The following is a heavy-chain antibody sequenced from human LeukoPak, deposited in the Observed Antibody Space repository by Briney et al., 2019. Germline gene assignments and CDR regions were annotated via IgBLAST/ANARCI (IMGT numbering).Heavy chain of an antibody. J-gene: IGHJ4*02. Sequence: GGSLRLSCAASGFTFSSYAMSWVRQAPGKGLEWVSAISGSGGSTYYADSVKGRFTISRDNSKNTLYLQMNSLRAEDTAVYYCASTPNHDSSGYYSLGYWGQGTLVTVSS. D-gene: IGHD3-22*01. CDR3: ASTPNHDSSGYYSLGY. V-gene: IGHV3-23*01. CDR2: ISGSGGST. CDR1: GFTFSSYA.